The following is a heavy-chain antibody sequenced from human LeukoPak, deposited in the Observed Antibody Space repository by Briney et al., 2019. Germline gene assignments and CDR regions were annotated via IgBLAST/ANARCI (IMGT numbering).Heavy chain of an antibody. CDR2: ISYDGSNK. D-gene: IGHD6-19*01. CDR3: ARDLHRSGWTDYYYYGMDV. Sequence: PGGSLRLSCAASGFTFSSYWMSWVRQAPGKGLEWVAVISYDGSNKYYADSVKGRFTISRDNSKNTLYLQMNSLRAEDTAVYYCARDLHRSGWTDYYYYGMDVWGQGTTVTVSS. V-gene: IGHV3-30-3*01. J-gene: IGHJ6*02. CDR1: GFTFSSYW.